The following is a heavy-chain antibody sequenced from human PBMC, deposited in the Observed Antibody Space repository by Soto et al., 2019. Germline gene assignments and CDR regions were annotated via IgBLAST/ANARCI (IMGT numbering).Heavy chain of an antibody. V-gene: IGHV1-2*04. CDR3: ARDGEWEMATTNFDY. D-gene: IGHD1-26*01. CDR1: GYTFTGYY. CDR2: INPNSGGT. Sequence: QVQLVQSGAEVKKPGASVKVSCKASGYTFTGYYMHWVRQAPGQGLEWMGWINPNSGGTNYAQKFQGWVTLTRDTSISTAYMELSRLRSDDTAVYYCARDGEWEMATTNFDYWGQGTLVTVSS. J-gene: IGHJ4*02.